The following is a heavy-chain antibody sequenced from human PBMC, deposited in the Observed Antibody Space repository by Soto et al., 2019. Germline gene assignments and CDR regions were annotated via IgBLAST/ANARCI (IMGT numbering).Heavy chain of an antibody. Sequence: PGGSLRLSXAASGFTFSSYSMNWVRQAPGKGLEWVSSISSSSSYIYYADSVKGRFTISRDNAKNSLYLQMNSLRAEDPAVYYCARAPSSTGPFDYWGQGTLVTVS. CDR1: GFTFSSYS. CDR3: ARAPSSTGPFDY. CDR2: ISSSSSYI. V-gene: IGHV3-21*01. D-gene: IGHD2-2*01. J-gene: IGHJ4*02.